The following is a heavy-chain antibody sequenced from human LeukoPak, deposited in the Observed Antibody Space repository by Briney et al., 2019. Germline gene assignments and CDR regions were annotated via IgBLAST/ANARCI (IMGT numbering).Heavy chain of an antibody. CDR1: GGSISSSSYY. CDR3: ARSPYCSSSSCPYYYYYMDV. Sequence: SETLSLTCTVSGGSISSSSYYWGWIRQPPGKGLEWIGSIYYSGSTYYNPSLKSRVTISADTSKNQFSLKLSSVTAADTAVYYCARSPYCSSSSCPYYYYYMDVWGIGTPVTVSS. V-gene: IGHV4-39*07. CDR2: IYYSGST. D-gene: IGHD2-2*01. J-gene: IGHJ6*03.